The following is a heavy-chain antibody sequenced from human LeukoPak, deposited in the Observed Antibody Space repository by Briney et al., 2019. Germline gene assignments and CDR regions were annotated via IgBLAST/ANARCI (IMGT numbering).Heavy chain of an antibody. CDR1: GGSISSGSYY. D-gene: IGHD3-9*01. CDR3: ASYDILTGYFGEWSLSDY. J-gene: IGHJ4*02. Sequence: PSETLSLTCTVSGGSISSGSYYWSWIRQPAGKGLEWIGRTYTSGSTNYNPSLKSRVTISIDTSKNQFSLKLSSVTAADTAVYYCASYDILTGYFGEWSLSDYWGQGTLVTVSS. CDR2: TYTSGST. V-gene: IGHV4-61*02.